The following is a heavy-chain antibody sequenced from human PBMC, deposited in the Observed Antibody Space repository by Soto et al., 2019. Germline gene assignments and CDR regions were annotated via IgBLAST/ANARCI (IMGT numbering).Heavy chain of an antibody. CDR1: GYSFTSYW. D-gene: IGHD2-2*01. V-gene: IGHV5-51*01. CDR3: ARPQGYCSSTSCYNDAFDI. J-gene: IGHJ3*02. Sequence: PGESLKISCKGSGYSFTSYWIGWVRQMPGKGLEWMGIIYPGDSDTRYSPSFQGQVTISADKSISTAYLQWSSLKASDTAMYYCARPQGYCSSTSCYNDAFDIWGQGTMVTVSS. CDR2: IYPGDSDT.